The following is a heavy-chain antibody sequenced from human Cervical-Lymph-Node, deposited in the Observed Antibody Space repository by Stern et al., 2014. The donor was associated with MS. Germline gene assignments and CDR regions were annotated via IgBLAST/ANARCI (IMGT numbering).Heavy chain of an antibody. V-gene: IGHV1-69*09. CDR1: GGTFTSSYA. Sequence: QVQLVQSGAEVKKPGSSMNVSCKTSGGTFTSSYAITWMRQAPGQRLEWMGRVIPLLGLANYAQKFQGRVTITADTSTSTTYMELSRLRSEDTAVYYCARGVVSNRAAATLHNLFDPWGQGTLVTVSS. D-gene: IGHD2-15*01. CDR3: ARGVVSNRAAATLHNLFDP. J-gene: IGHJ5*02. CDR2: VIPLLGLA.